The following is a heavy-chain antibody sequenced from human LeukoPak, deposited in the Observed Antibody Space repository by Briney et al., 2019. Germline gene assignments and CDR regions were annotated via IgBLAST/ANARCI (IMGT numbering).Heavy chain of an antibody. Sequence: GGSLRLTCAASGFTVSGNYMSWVRKAPGKGVERVSAIYSGGSTYYADSVKGRFTISRDNSKNTLYFQMNSLRAEDTAVYYCARGRDTAMGAFDNWGQGTLVTVSS. CDR2: IYSGGST. CDR1: GFTVSGNY. D-gene: IGHD5-18*01. CDR3: ARGRDTAMGAFDN. V-gene: IGHV3-53*01. J-gene: IGHJ4*02.